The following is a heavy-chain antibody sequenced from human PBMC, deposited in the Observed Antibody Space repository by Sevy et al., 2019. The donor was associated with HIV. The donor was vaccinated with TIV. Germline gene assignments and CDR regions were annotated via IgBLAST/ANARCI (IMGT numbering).Heavy chain of an antibody. J-gene: IGHJ4*02. CDR1: GGSISSSSYY. CDR3: ARKVGGLLFDY. Sequence: SETLSLTCTVSGGSISSSSYYWGWIRQPPGKGLEWIGSIYNSGSTYYNPSLKSRVTISVDTSKNQFSLKLSSVTAADTAVYYCARKVGGLLFDYWGQGTLVTVSS. D-gene: IGHD3-10*01. CDR2: IYNSGST. V-gene: IGHV4-39*01.